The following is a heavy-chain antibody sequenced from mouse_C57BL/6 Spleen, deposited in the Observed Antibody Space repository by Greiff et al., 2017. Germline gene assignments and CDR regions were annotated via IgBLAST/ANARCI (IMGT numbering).Heavy chain of an antibody. CDR3: ARGTTVVATGGY. D-gene: IGHD1-1*01. Sequence: VLLQESGAELARPGASVKLSCKASGYTFTSYGISWVKQRTGQGLEWIGEIYPRSGNTYYNEKFKGKATLTADKSSSTAYMELRSLTSEDSAVYFCARGTTVVATGGYWGQGTTLTVSS. CDR2: IYPRSGNT. CDR1: GYTFTSYG. V-gene: IGHV1-81*01. J-gene: IGHJ2*01.